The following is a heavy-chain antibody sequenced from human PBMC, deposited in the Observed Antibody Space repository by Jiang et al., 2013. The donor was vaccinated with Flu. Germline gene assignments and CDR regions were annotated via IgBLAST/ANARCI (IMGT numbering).Heavy chain of an antibody. Sequence: LVESGGGLVKPGGSLRLSCAASGFTFSNAWMSWVRQAPGKGLEWVGRIKSKTDGGTTDYAAPVKGRFTISRDDSKNTLYLQMNSLKTEDTAVYYCTTHRGLRKLRLYWYFDLWGRGTLVTVSS. CDR2: IKSKTDGGTT. J-gene: IGHJ2*01. D-gene: IGHD4-17*01. CDR1: GFTFSNAW. V-gene: IGHV3-15*01. CDR3: TTHRGLRKLRLYWYFDL.